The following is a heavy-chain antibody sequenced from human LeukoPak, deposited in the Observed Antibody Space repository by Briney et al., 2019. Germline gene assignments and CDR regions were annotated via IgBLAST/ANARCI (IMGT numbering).Heavy chain of an antibody. J-gene: IGHJ6*03. CDR3: ARGQDCSGGSCYPEYYYYYMDV. CDR1: GGSISSSNW. CDR2: IYHSGST. D-gene: IGHD2-15*01. Sequence: SETLSLTCTVSGGSISSSNWWSWVRQPPGKGLEGIGEIYHSGSTNYNQSLKSRVTISVDKSKNKFSLKLSSVTAADTAVYYCARGQDCSGGSCYPEYYYYYMDVWGKGTTVTVSS. V-gene: IGHV4-4*02.